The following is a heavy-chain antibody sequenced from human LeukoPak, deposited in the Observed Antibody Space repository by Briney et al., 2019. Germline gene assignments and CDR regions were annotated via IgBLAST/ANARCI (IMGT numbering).Heavy chain of an antibody. Sequence: GWSLILSCAASGFTFRTYMHWVRQAPGKGLEWVASISYDGYYKYYPESVKGPFIISRDNSKNTLYLQINSLRADDTAVYYCASAGAVTDSFVHWGAGTLVIVSS. D-gene: IGHD4-23*01. CDR3: ASAGAVTDSFVH. J-gene: IGHJ5*02. CDR1: GFTFRTY. V-gene: IGHV3-30-3*01. CDR2: ISYDGYYK.